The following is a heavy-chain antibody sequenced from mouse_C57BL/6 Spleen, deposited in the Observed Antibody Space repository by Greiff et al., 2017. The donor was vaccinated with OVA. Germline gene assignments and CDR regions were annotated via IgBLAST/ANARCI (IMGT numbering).Heavy chain of an antibody. J-gene: IGHJ3*01. CDR1: GFNIKDDY. CDR2: IDPENGDT. CDR3: TTNDSAWFAY. Sequence: VQLQQSGAELVRPGASVKLSCTASGFNIKDDYMNWVKQRPEQGLEWIGWIDPENGDTEYASKFQGKATITADTSSNTAYLQLSSLTSEDTAVYYCTTNDSAWFAYWGQGTLVTVSA. V-gene: IGHV14-4*01. D-gene: IGHD2-4*01.